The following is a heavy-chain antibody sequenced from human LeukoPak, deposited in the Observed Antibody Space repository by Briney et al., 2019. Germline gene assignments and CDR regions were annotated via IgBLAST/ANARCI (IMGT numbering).Heavy chain of an antibody. CDR1: GFTFRNYG. CDR2: IRSKAYGGTT. Sequence: GGSLRLSCATSGFTFRNYGMRWVRQAPGKGVEGVGFIRSKAYGGTTEYAASVKGRFTISRDDSKSIAYLQMNSLKTEDTAVYYCTREENYGDYFDYWGQGTLVTVSS. CDR3: TREENYGDYFDY. D-gene: IGHD4-17*01. J-gene: IGHJ4*02. V-gene: IGHV3-49*04.